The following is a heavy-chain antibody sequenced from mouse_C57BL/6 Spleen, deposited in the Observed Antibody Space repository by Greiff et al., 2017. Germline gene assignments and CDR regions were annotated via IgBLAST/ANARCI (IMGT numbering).Heavy chain of an antibody. CDR3: TSSGVLLYFAY. CDR2: IYPSDGST. CDR1: GYTFTDHT. Sequence: QVQLKQPDAELVKPGASVKISCKVSGYTFTDHTIHWMKQRPEQGLEWIGYIYPSDGSTNYNEKFKGKATLTADKSSSTAYMQLNSLTSEDSAVYFCTSSGVLLYFAYWGQGTLVTVSA. D-gene: IGHD2-12*01. V-gene: IGHV1-78*01. J-gene: IGHJ3*01.